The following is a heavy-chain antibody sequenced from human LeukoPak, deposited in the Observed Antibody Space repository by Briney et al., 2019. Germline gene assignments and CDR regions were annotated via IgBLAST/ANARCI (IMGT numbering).Heavy chain of an antibody. Sequence: GGSLRLSCAASGFTFSNAWMSWVRQAPGKGLEWVGRIKSKADGGTTDYAAPVNGRFTISRDDSKNTLYLQMNSLKTEDTAVYYCTTDWGVVVTAPNYDLTGGDYWGQGTLVTVSS. D-gene: IGHD2-21*02. CDR3: TTDWGVVVTAPNYDLTGGDY. CDR2: IKSKADGGTT. V-gene: IGHV3-15*01. J-gene: IGHJ4*02. CDR1: GFTFSNAW.